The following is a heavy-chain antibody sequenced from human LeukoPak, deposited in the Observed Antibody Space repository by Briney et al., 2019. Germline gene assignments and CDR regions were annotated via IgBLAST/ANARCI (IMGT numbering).Heavy chain of an antibody. CDR2: ISYDGSYK. CDR3: AKWDFDY. Sequence: GGSLRLSGAPPEFTFRGYGLHGVRQAPGKGLEWVAVISYDGSYKYYADSVQGRFTISRDNSKNTLYLQMNSLRPDDTAVYYCAKWDFDYWGQGTLVTVSS. V-gene: IGHV3-30*18. CDR1: EFTFRGYG. J-gene: IGHJ4*02.